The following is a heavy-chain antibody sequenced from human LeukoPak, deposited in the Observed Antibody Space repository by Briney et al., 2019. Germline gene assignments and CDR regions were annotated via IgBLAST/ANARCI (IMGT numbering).Heavy chain of an antibody. V-gene: IGHV3-21*06. D-gene: IGHD3-3*01. CDR3: ARNDFWSGYGPTDY. J-gene: IGHJ4*02. CDR1: GFTFSSHS. Sequence: GGSLRLSCVASGFTFSSHSMNWVRQAPGKGLEWVSSISTGSTYIFYADSVKGRFTISRDNAKNSLYLQMNSLRAEDTAVYYCARNDFWSGYGPTDYWGQGTLVTVSS. CDR2: ISTGSTYI.